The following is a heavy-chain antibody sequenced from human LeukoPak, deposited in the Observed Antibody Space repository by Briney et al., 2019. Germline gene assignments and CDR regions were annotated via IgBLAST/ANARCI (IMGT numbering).Heavy chain of an antibody. Sequence: PSETLSLTCTVSGGSISSSSYYWGWIRQPPGKGLEWIGSIYYSGSNNYNPSLKSRVTISVDTSKNQFSLNLTSVTAADTAVYYCARHKSPLPLHWGQGTLVTVSS. CDR3: ARHKSPLPLH. CDR1: GGSISSSSYY. D-gene: IGHD3-10*01. V-gene: IGHV4-39*01. J-gene: IGHJ4*02. CDR2: IYYSGSN.